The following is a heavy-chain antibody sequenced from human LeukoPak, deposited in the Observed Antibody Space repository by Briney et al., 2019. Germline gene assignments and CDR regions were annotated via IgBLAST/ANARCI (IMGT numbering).Heavy chain of an antibody. D-gene: IGHD5-24*01. Sequence: GGSLRLSCAASGFTFSSYSMNWVRQAPGKGLEWVSSISSSSSYIYYADSVKGRFTISRDNAKNSLYLQMNSLRAEDTAVYYCARDRSALEMATSDWGQGTLVTVSS. V-gene: IGHV3-21*01. CDR3: ARDRSALEMATSD. CDR2: ISSSSSYI. J-gene: IGHJ4*02. CDR1: GFTFSSYS.